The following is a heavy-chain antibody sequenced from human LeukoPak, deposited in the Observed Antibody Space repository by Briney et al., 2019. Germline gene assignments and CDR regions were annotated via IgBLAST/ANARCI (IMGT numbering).Heavy chain of an antibody. V-gene: IGHV1-2*02. D-gene: IGHD3-10*01. CDR1: GYTFTGYY. CDR2: INPNSGGT. CDR3: ARGSITMVRGAPKVGDY. J-gene: IGHJ4*02. Sequence: ASVKVSCKASGYTFTGYYMHWVRQAPGQGLEWMGWINPNSGGTNYAQKFQGRVTMTRDTSISTAYMELSRLRSEDTAVYYCARGSITMVRGAPKVGDYWGQGTLVTVSS.